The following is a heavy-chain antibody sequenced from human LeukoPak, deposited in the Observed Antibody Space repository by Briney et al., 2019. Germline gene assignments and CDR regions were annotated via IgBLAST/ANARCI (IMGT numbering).Heavy chain of an antibody. CDR2: IYTSGST. J-gene: IGHJ4*02. CDR1: GGSISSGSYY. V-gene: IGHV4-61*02. D-gene: IGHD3-10*01. CDR3: AGGPGGHY. Sequence: SETLSLTCTVSGGSISSGSYYWSWIRQPAGKGLEWIGRIYTSGSTNYNPSLKSRVTTSVDTSKNQFSLKLSSVTAADTAVYYCAGGPGGHYWGQGTLVTVSP.